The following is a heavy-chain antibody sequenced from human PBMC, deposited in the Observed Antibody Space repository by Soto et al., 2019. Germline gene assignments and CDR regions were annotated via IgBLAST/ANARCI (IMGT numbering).Heavy chain of an antibody. V-gene: IGHV1-69*12. CDR2: IIPIFRTA. CDR1: GGPFSSYA. D-gene: IGHD4-17*01. Sequence: QVQLVQSGAEVKKPGSSVKVSWKASGGPFSSYASSWVRQAPGQWLEWMGGIIPIFRTANYAQKFQGRVTITADESTSTAYMELSSLRSEDTAVYYCARDGEGYGDNSWYFDLWGRGTLVTVSS. J-gene: IGHJ2*01. CDR3: ARDGEGYGDNSWYFDL.